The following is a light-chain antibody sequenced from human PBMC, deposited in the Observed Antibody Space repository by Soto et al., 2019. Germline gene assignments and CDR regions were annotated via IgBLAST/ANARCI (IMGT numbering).Light chain of an antibody. Sequence: EIVLTQSPGTLSLSPGERATLSCRASQSISSSYLAWYQQKPGQAPRLLVYGASSRATGIPDRFSGSGSGTDFHSTNNKLEPEDFSMYYWQQFWRSRFTFRPGTKVDIK. CDR2: GAS. CDR1: QSISSSY. CDR3: QQFWRSRFT. V-gene: IGKV3-20*01. J-gene: IGKJ3*01.